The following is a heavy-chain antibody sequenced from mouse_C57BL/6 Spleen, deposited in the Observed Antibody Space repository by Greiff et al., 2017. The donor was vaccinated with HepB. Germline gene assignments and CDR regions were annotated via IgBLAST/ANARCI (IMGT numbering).Heavy chain of an antibody. J-gene: IGHJ2*01. CDR3: ARFTTVVGFDY. V-gene: IGHV1-52*01. CDR1: GYTFTSYW. CDR2: IDPSDSET. D-gene: IGHD1-1*01. Sequence: QVHVKQPGAELVRPGSSVKLSCKASGYTFTSYWMHWVKQRPIQGLEWIGNIDPSDSETHYNQKFKDKATLTVDKSSSTAYMQLSSLTSEDSAVYYCARFTTVVGFDYWGQGTTLTVSS.